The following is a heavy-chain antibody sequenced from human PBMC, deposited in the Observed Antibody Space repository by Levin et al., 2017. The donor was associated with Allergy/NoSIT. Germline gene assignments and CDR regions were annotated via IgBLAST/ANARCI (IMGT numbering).Heavy chain of an antibody. V-gene: IGHV3-21*06. Sequence: ETLSLTCAASGFTFTNHTMNWVRQAPGKGLEWVSSISRSSSYMFYADSVKGRFTISRDNAKNSLSLQMNNLRAEDTAVYYCAREVEGFDYWGQGTLVTVSS. J-gene: IGHJ4*02. CDR3: AREVEGFDY. CDR2: ISRSSSYM. CDR1: GFTFTNHT.